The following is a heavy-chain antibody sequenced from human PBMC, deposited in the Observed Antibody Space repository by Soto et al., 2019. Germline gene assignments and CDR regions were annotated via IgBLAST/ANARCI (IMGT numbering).Heavy chain of an antibody. D-gene: IGHD6-13*01. CDR1: GFTFRSFT. Sequence: GGSLRLSCAASGFTFRSFTMNWVRQAPGKGLEWVSTISSNSAYIYYTDALRGRFTISTDNAKNSLHLQMNSLRAEDTAVYYCTRDASRDSSARGWFDPWGPGTLVTVS. CDR3: TRDASRDSSARGWFDP. J-gene: IGHJ5*02. CDR2: ISSNSAYI. V-gene: IGHV3-21*01.